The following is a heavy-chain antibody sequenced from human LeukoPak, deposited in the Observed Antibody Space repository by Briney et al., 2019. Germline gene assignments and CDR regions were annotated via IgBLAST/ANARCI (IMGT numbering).Heavy chain of an antibody. V-gene: IGHV4-61*02. CDR3: ARRRFYNILTGYSGPLGY. Sequence: SQTLSLTCTVSGGSISSGSYYWSWIRQPAGKGLEWIGRIYTSGSTNYNPSLKSRVTISVDTSKNQFSLKLSSVTAADTAVYYCARRRFYNILTGYSGPLGYWGQGTLVTVSS. CDR2: IYTSGST. CDR1: GGSISSGSYY. J-gene: IGHJ4*02. D-gene: IGHD3-9*01.